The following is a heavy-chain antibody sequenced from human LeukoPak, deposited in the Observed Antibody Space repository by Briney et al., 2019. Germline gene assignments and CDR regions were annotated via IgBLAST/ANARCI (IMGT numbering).Heavy chain of an antibody. CDR1: GFTLSSYS. CDR3: ARLITIFGVVSFDY. D-gene: IGHD3-3*01. Sequence: GGSLRLSCAASGFTLSSYSMNWVRQAPGKGLEWVSYISSSSSTIYYADSVKGRFTISRDNAKNSLYLQMNSLRAEDTAVYYCARLITIFGVVSFDYWGQGTLVTVSS. V-gene: IGHV3-48*01. J-gene: IGHJ4*02. CDR2: ISSSSSTI.